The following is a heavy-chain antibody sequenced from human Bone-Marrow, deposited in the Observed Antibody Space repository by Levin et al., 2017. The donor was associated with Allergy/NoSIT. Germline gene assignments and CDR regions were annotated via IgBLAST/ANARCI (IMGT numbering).Heavy chain of an antibody. CDR3: ARDGSWAYRSGDYYFSF. CDR2: IHYSGST. D-gene: IGHD6-19*01. CDR1: SASVTNGDFY. Sequence: PSETLSLTCAVSSASVTNGDFYWGWIRQSPGKGLEWIGYIHYSGSTDYNPSLKSRVTISVDRSKNQFSLKVTSVTAADTAVYYCARDGSWAYRSGDYYFSFWGQGTLVTVSS. V-gene: IGHV4-61*08. J-gene: IGHJ4*02.